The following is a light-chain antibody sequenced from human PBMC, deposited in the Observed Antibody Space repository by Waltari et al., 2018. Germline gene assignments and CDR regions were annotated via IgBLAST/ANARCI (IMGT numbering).Light chain of an antibody. J-gene: IGLJ1*01. V-gene: IGLV2-23*02. CDR1: STTLGFYDL. CDR3: CSYSGSGSFPYV. Sequence: QSALTQPASVSGSPGQSITISCTGPSTTLGFYDLVSCFQQHPGKAPKLIIFDVIKRPSGVSDRVSGSKSGNTASLTISGLQTEDDADYYCCSYSGSGSFPYVFGPGTRVAVL. CDR2: DVI.